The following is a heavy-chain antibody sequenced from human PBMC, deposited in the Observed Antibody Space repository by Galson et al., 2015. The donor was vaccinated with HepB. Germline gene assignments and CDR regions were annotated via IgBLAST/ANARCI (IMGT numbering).Heavy chain of an antibody. Sequence: LSLTCTVSGGSISSGDYYWSWIRQPPGKGLEWIGYIYYSGSTYYNPSLKSRVTISVDTSKNQFSLKLSSVTAADTAVYYCARDKHILYDYYYYMDVWGKGTTVTVSS. CDR2: IYYSGST. V-gene: IGHV4-30-4*01. CDR3: ARDKHILYDYYYYMDV. CDR1: GGSISSGDYY. D-gene: IGHD2-21*01. J-gene: IGHJ6*03.